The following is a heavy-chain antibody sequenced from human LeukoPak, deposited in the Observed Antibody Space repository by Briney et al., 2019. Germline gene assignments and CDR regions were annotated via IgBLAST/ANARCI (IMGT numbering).Heavy chain of an antibody. Sequence: SQTLSLTCTVSGGSISSGSYYWSWIRQPAGKGLEWIGYIYYSGSTNYNPSLKSRVTISVDTSKNQFSLKLSSVTAADTAVYYCAREVPVVLPHYYYYMDVWGKGTTVTVSS. J-gene: IGHJ6*03. CDR2: IYYSGST. CDR3: AREVPVVLPHYYYYMDV. CDR1: GGSISSGSYY. V-gene: IGHV4-61*10. D-gene: IGHD2-2*01.